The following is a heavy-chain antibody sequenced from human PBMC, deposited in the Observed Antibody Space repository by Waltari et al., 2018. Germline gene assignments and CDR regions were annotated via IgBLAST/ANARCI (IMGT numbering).Heavy chain of an antibody. D-gene: IGHD3-10*01. CDR1: GGSISSSSYY. V-gene: IGHV4-39*02. J-gene: IGHJ5*02. Sequence: QLQLQESGPGLVKPSETLSLTCTVSGGSISSSSYYWGWIRQPPGKGLEWIGGIYYSGRTYYNPSLKSRVTISVDTSKNQFSLKLSSVTAADTAVYYCARDYYGSGSYYWFDPWGQGTLVTVSS. CDR2: IYYSGRT. CDR3: ARDYYGSGSYYWFDP.